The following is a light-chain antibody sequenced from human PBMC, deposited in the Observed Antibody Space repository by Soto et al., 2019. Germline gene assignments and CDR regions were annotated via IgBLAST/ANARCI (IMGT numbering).Light chain of an antibody. Sequence: QSALTQPASVSGSPGQSITISCTGTNNDVGGYNYVSWYQQHPGKAPKLMIYEVSNRPSGVSNRFSGSKSDNTASLTISGLQAEDEADYYCNSYTSSSTLDVFGTGTKVTVL. CDR1: NNDVGGYNY. CDR2: EVS. J-gene: IGLJ1*01. CDR3: NSYTSSSTLDV. V-gene: IGLV2-14*01.